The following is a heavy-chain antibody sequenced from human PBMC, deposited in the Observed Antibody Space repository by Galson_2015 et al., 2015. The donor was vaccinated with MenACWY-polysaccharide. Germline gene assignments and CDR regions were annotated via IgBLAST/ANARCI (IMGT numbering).Heavy chain of an antibody. CDR3: AARVPGTTRGAFDI. D-gene: IGHD6-19*01. Sequence: LRLSCAASGFTFIDYALHWVRQGPGKGLEWVSGISWSSSDIAYVGSVKGRFTISRDNAKNSLYLEMNSLKAEDTALYYCAARVPGTTRGAFDIWGQGTMVTVSS. CDR2: ISWSSSDI. V-gene: IGHV3-9*01. J-gene: IGHJ3*02. CDR1: GFTFIDYA.